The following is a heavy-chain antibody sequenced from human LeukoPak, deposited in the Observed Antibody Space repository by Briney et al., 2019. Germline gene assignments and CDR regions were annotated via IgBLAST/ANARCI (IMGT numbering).Heavy chain of an antibody. V-gene: IGHV4-4*07. J-gene: IGHJ4*02. CDR2: IYSTGST. CDR3: ARQIASAGTAGFDF. D-gene: IGHD6-13*01. Sequence: SETLSLTCTVSGGSIGSYYWSWIRQPAGKGLEWIGRIYSTGSTNYNPSLKSRVTMSVDTSKNQFSLRLRSVTAADTAVHYCARQIASAGTAGFDFWGQGALVTVSS. CDR1: GGSIGSYY.